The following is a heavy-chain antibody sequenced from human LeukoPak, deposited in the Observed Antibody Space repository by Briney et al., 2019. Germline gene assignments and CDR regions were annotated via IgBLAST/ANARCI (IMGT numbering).Heavy chain of an antibody. Sequence: ASVKVSCKASGYTFTGYYMHWVRQAPGQGLEWMGWINPNSGGTNYAQKFQGRVTMTRDTSISTAYMELSGLRSDDTAVYYCARVVYYYDSSGYRLIDAFDIWGQGTMVTVSS. D-gene: IGHD3-22*01. CDR3: ARVVYYYDSSGYRLIDAFDI. V-gene: IGHV1-2*02. J-gene: IGHJ3*02. CDR1: GYTFTGYY. CDR2: INPNSGGT.